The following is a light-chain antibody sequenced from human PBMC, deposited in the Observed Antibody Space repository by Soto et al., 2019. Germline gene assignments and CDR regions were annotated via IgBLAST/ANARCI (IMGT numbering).Light chain of an antibody. CDR1: QSVLYSPNNKNY. V-gene: IGKV4-1*01. CDR3: QQYYTNSWS. CDR2: WAS. J-gene: IGKJ1*01. Sequence: DIVMTKSPESLAVSLGERATINCKSSQSVLYSPNNKNYLAWYQHKPGQPPKMLIYWASIRESGVPDRFSGSGSGTDFTLTISSLQSEDVAVYYCQQYYTNSWSFGQGTKVDIK.